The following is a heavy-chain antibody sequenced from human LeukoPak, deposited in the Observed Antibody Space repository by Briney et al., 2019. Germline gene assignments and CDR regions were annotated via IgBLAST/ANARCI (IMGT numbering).Heavy chain of an antibody. CDR2: IYYSGST. D-gene: IGHD2-15*01. J-gene: IGHJ4*02. V-gene: IGHV4-59*08. CDR3: ARHTQVAASSFDY. CDR1: GGSINSYY. Sequence: SETLSLTCIVSGGSINSYYWSWIRQPPGKGLEWIAYIYYSGSTNYNPSLKSRVTISVDTSKNQFSLKLSSVTAADTAVYYCARHTQVAASSFDYWGRGTLVTVSS.